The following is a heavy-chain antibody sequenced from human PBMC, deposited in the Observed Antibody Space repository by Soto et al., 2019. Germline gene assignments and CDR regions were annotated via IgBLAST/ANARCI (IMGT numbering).Heavy chain of an antibody. Sequence: QVQLQESGPGLVKPSQTLSLTCTVSGGSISSGDYYWSWIRQPPGKGLEWIGFIYYSGGTYYKPSLKSRGTISVDTSKNKFSLNLSSVTAADTAVYYCARASTGELWVYANWFDPWGPGTLVTVSS. J-gene: IGHJ5*02. V-gene: IGHV4-30-4*01. CDR3: ARASTGELWVYANWFDP. CDR2: IYYSGGT. CDR1: GGSISSGDYY. D-gene: IGHD3-16*01.